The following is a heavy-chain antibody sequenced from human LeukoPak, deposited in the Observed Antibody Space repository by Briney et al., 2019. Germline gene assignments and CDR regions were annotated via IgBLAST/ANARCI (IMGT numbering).Heavy chain of an antibody. J-gene: IGHJ6*02. D-gene: IGHD3-10*01. CDR3: ARDPGLLRGLYGYGMDV. Sequence: PGGSLRLSCAASGFTFSTYWMTWVRQAPGKGLEWVANINQDGSEKYFVDSVKGRFTISRDNAKNSLYLQMNSLRAEDTALYYCARDPGLLRGLYGYGMDVWGQGTTVTVSS. CDR1: GFTFSTYW. V-gene: IGHV3-7*01. CDR2: INQDGSEK.